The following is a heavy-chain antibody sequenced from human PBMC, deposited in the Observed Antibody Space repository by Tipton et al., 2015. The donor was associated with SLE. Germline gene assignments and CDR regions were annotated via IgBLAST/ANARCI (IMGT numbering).Heavy chain of an antibody. D-gene: IGHD2-15*01. CDR2: MYHSGNT. V-gene: IGHV4-39*01. J-gene: IGHJ4*02. CDR1: GVSISTSRYY. Sequence: TLSLTCSVSGVSISTSRYYWGWIRQPPGKGLEWIGSMYHSGNTYYNPSLRSRVTISVDTSKRQFSLNLTSVTAADTTVYYCARHPVVQSLIKYYSDYWGQGMLVSVAS. CDR3: ARHPVVQSLIKYYSDY.